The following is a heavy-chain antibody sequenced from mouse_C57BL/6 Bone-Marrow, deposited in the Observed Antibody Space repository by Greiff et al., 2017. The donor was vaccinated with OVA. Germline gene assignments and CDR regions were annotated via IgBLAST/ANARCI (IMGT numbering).Heavy chain of an antibody. CDR2: INSDGGST. V-gene: IGHV5-2*01. Sequence: EVKLVESGGGLVQPGESLKLSCESNEYEFPSHDMSWVRKTPEKRLELVAAINSDGGSTYYPDTMEIRFIISRDNTKKTLYLQMSSLRSEDTALYYGARHGTDGSSLYWYFDVWGTGTTVTVSS. CDR1: EYEFPSHD. D-gene: IGHD1-2*01. CDR3: ARHGTDGSSLYWYFDV. J-gene: IGHJ1*03.